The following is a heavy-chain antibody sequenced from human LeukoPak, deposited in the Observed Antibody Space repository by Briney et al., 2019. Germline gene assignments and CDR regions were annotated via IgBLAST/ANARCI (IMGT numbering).Heavy chain of an antibody. CDR3: ARDRATVGYYYVFAY. D-gene: IGHD3-22*01. Sequence: GASVKVSCKASGYTFTSYGISWVRQAPGQGLEWMGWISAYNGNTNYAQKLQGRVTVTTDTSTSTAYMELRSLRSDDTAVYYCARDRATVGYYYVFAYWGQGTLVTVSS. J-gene: IGHJ4*02. CDR1: GYTFTSYG. V-gene: IGHV1-18*01. CDR2: ISAYNGNT.